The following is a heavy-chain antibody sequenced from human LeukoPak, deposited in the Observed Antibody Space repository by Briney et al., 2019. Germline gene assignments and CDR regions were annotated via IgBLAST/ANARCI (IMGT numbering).Heavy chain of an antibody. CDR1: GFTFSSYS. V-gene: IGHV3-21*01. CDR3: ARSFLSIAAAATDY. D-gene: IGHD6-13*01. J-gene: IGHJ4*02. Sequence: GGSLRLSCAASGFTFSSYSMNWVRQAPGKGLEWVSSISSSSSYIYYADSVKGRFTFSRDNAKNSLYLQMNSLRAEDTAVYYCARSFLSIAAAATDYWGQGTLVTVSS. CDR2: ISSSSSYI.